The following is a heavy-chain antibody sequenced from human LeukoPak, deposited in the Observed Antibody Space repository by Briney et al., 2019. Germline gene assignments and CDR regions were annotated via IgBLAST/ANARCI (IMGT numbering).Heavy chain of an antibody. J-gene: IGHJ4*02. D-gene: IGHD6-19*01. CDR1: SGSISSYY. Sequence: PSETLSLTCSVSSGSISSYYWSWIRRPPGKGLEWIGEIYHSGITNYNPSLKSRVTISVDKSKNHFSLKVNSVTAADTAVYYCTRAPPYGSGWSKGVLDYWGQGTLVTVSS. V-gene: IGHV4-59*12. CDR2: IYHSGIT. CDR3: TRAPPYGSGWSKGVLDY.